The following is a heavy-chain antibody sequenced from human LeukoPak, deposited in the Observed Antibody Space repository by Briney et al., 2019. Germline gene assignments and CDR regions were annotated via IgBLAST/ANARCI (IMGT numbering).Heavy chain of an antibody. Sequence: PGRSLRLSCAASGFTFSSYGMHWVRQAPGKGLEWVAVISYDGSNKYYADSVKGRFTISRDNSKNTLYLQMNSLRAEDTAVYYCAKGLRGSGSPMAGRYYYGMDVWGQGTTVTVSS. CDR3: AKGLRGSGSPMAGRYYYGMDV. D-gene: IGHD3-10*01. J-gene: IGHJ6*02. V-gene: IGHV3-30*18. CDR2: ISYDGSNK. CDR1: GFTFSSYG.